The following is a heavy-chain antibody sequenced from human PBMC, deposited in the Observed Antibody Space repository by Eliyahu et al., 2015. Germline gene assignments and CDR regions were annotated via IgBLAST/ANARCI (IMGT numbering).Heavy chain of an antibody. J-gene: IGHJ5*02. CDR2: IMPFLGTA. V-gene: IGHV1-69*01. CDR1: GGTFSRYT. CDR3: AIEGGSSGPRWFDP. Sequence: QVQLVQSGAEVKKPGSSVKVSCKASGGTFSRYTISWVRQAPGHGPEWMGGIMPFLGTAKYAERFQGRITITADESTSTAYLDLTNLRSEDTAVYYCAIEGGSSGPRWFDPWGQGTLVTVSS. D-gene: IGHD6-19*01.